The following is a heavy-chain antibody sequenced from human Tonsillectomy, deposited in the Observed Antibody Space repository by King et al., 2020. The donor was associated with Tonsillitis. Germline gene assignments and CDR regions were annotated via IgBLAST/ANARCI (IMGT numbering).Heavy chain of an antibody. CDR1: GYTFTSYD. CDR2: LNPSSVNT. J-gene: IGHJ5*02. Sequence: QLVQSGAEVKKPGASGTVSCKTSGYTFTSYDINWVRQATGQELEWMGWLNPSSVNTGYSQKFQGRVTMTRDTSISTAYMELTSLTFEDTAVYYCARGSYYDSTGYHVWFDPWGQGTLVTVSS. CDR3: ARGSYYDSTGYHVWFDP. V-gene: IGHV1-8*01. D-gene: IGHD3-22*01.